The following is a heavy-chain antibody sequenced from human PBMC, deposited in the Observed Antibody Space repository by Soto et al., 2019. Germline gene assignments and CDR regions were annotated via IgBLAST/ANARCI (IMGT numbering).Heavy chain of an antibody. CDR3: ARPDYDFWSGYIMAV. J-gene: IGHJ6*03. V-gene: IGHV1-8*01. D-gene: IGHD3-3*01. CDR1: GYGFNSYD. CDR2: MNPNSGNT. Sequence: ASVKVSCKASGYGFNSYDINWVRQATGQGVEWMGWMNPNSGNTGYAQKFQGRVTMTRNTSISTAYMELSSLRYEDTAVYFCARPDYDFWSGYIMAVWGNGTTVPVS.